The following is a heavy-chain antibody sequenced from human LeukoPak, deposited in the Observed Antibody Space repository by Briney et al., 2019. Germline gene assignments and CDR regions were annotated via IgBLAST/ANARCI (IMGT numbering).Heavy chain of an antibody. CDR3: ARDRPQYYDILTGYYTLNDAFDI. J-gene: IGHJ3*02. V-gene: IGHV3-48*02. CDR1: GFTFISYS. Sequence: GGSLRLSCAASGFTFISYSMNWVRQAPGEGLWWVSYISSIISTIYYADSVKVRFTISRDNAKNSLYLQMNSLRDEETAVYYCARDRPQYYDILTGYYTLNDAFDIWGQGTMVTVSS. CDR2: ISSIISTI. D-gene: IGHD3-9*01.